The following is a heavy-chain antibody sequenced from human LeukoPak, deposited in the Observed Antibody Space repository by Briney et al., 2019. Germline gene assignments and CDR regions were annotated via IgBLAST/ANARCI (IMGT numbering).Heavy chain of an antibody. V-gene: IGHV3-30*18. D-gene: IGHD6-19*01. Sequence: PGRSLRLSCAASGFTFSSYGMHWVRQAPGKGLEWVAVISYDGSNKYYADSVKGRFTISRDNSKNTLYLQMNSLRAEDTAVYYCAKDVGSGSGYYYYGMDVWGQGTTVTVSS. CDR2: ISYDGSNK. CDR3: AKDVGSGSGYYYYGMDV. CDR1: GFTFSSYG. J-gene: IGHJ6*02.